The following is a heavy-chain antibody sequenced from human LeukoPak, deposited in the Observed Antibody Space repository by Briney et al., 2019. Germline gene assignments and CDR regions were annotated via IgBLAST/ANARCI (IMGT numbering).Heavy chain of an antibody. V-gene: IGHV1-69*01. CDR2: IIPIFGTA. CDR1: GGTFSSYA. CDR3: ARDQGYCSSTSCYGYYYGMDV. Sequence: SVKVSCKASGGTFSSYAISWVRQAPGQGLEWMGGIIPIFGTANYAQKFQGRVTITADESTSTAYMELGSLRSEDTAVYYCARDQGYCSSTSCYGYYYGMDVWGKGTTVTVSS. D-gene: IGHD2-2*01. J-gene: IGHJ6*04.